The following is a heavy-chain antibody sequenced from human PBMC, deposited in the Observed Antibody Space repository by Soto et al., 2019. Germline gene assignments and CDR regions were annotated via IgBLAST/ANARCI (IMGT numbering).Heavy chain of an antibody. Sequence: ASVKVSCKASGGTFSRYAISWVRQAPGQGLEWMGGIIPIFGTANYAQKFQGRVTITADESTSTAYMELSSLRSEDTAVYYCARDRERVGATSPVYFQHWGQGSLVTVSS. CDR1: GGTFSRYA. V-gene: IGHV1-69*13. CDR2: IIPIFGTA. CDR3: ARDRERVGATSPVYFQH. D-gene: IGHD1-26*01. J-gene: IGHJ1*01.